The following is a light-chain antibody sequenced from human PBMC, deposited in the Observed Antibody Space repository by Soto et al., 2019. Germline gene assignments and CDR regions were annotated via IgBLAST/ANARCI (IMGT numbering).Light chain of an antibody. CDR1: SSDVGGYNY. V-gene: IGLV2-8*01. J-gene: IGLJ2*01. CDR2: EVS. CDR3: CSFAGNNNLV. Sequence: QSALTQPPSASGSPGQSVTISCTGTSSDVGGYNYVSWYQQHPGKAPKLMISEVSKRPSGVPDRFSGSKSGNTASLTVSGLQFVDEADYYCCSFAGNNNLVFGGGTKVTVL.